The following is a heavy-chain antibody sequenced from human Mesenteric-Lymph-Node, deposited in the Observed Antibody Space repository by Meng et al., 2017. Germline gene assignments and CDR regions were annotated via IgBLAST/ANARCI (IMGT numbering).Heavy chain of an antibody. D-gene: IGHD1-26*01. J-gene: IGHJ5*02. CDR3: ARGQRSYSGSYPEWFDP. V-gene: IGHV4-30-4*01. CDR2: IYYSGST. CDR1: GGSISSGDYY. Sequence: VTLPESGTGLVNPSQTLSLTCTVSGGSISSGDYYWSWIRQPPGKGLEWIGCIYYSGSTYYNPSLKGRVTISVDTSKNQFSLNLSSVTAADTAVYYCARGQRSYSGSYPEWFDPWGQGTLVTVSS.